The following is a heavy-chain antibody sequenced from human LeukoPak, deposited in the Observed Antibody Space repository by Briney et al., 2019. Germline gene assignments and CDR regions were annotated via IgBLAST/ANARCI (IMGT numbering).Heavy chain of an antibody. CDR2: IYYSGST. V-gene: IGHV4-59*08. Sequence: SETLSLTCTVSGGSISSYYWSWIRQPPGKGLEWIGYIYYSGSTNYNPSLKSRVTISVDTSKNQFSLKLSSVTAADTAVYYCATDDFWSGSDGWFDPWGQGTLVTVSS. J-gene: IGHJ5*02. D-gene: IGHD3-3*01. CDR3: ATDDFWSGSDGWFDP. CDR1: GGSISSYY.